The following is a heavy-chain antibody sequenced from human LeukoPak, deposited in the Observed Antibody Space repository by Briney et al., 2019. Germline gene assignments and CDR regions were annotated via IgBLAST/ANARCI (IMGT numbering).Heavy chain of an antibody. V-gene: IGHV3-74*01. Sequence: GGSQRLSCAASGLTFSSHWMHWVRQAPGKGLVWVSRITNDGSSTTYADSVKGRSTISRDNAKNMLYLQVNSLRAEDTAVYYCARATDYYGMDVWGQGTTVTVSS. CDR1: GLTFSSHW. J-gene: IGHJ6*02. CDR3: ARATDYYGMDV. CDR2: ITNDGSST.